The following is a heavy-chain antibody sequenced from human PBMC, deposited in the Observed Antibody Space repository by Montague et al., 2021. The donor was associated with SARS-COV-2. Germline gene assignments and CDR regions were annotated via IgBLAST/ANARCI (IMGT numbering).Heavy chain of an antibody. V-gene: IGHV4-4*02. CDR1: GGSISSSNW. Sequence: SENLSLTCAVSGGSISSSNWWSWVRQPPGKGLEWIGEVYHSGSTNYNPSFKSRVTISADKSTNQFSLRLTSVTAADTAVFYCATRYYSDTRASNGVYWGQGALVTVSS. CDR3: ATRYYSDTRASNGVY. CDR2: VYHSGST. D-gene: IGHD2-8*01. J-gene: IGHJ4*02.